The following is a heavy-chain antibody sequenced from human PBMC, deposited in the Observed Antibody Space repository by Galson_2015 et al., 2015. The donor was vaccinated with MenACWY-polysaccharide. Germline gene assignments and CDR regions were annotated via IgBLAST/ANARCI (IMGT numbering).Heavy chain of an antibody. D-gene: IGHD5-18*01. CDR3: ARDPFALRGYSYGYSWFDP. Sequence: SVKVSCKASGYTFTSYYMHWVRQAPGQGLEWMGIINPSGGSTNYAQKFQGRVTMTRDTSTSTVYMELSSLRSEDTAVYYCARDPFALRGYSYGYSWFDPWGQGTLVTVSS. CDR2: INPSGGST. V-gene: IGHV1-46*01. J-gene: IGHJ5*02. CDR1: GYTFTSYY.